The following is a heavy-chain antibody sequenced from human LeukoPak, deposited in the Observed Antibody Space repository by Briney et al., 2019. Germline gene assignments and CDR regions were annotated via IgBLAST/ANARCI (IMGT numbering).Heavy chain of an antibody. D-gene: IGHD6-6*01. Sequence: ASVKVSCKASGYTFTSYYMHWVRQAPGQGLEWMGIINPSGGSTSYAQKFQGRVTMTRDTSTSTVYMELSSLRSEDTAVYYCARDVAARSRAGGVLDYWGQGTLVTVSS. V-gene: IGHV1-46*01. J-gene: IGHJ4*02. CDR3: ARDVAARSRAGGVLDY. CDR2: INPSGGST. CDR1: GYTFTSYY.